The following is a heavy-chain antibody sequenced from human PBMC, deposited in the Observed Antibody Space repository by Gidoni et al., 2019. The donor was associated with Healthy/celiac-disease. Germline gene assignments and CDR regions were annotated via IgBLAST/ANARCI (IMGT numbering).Heavy chain of an antibody. CDR2: MNPNSGNT. V-gene: IGHV1-8*01. CDR1: VYTFTSYD. Sequence: QVQLVQSGAEVKKPGASVKVSCKASVYTFTSYDLHLARQATGQGLEWMGWMNPNSGNTGYAQKFQCRVTMTRNTSISTAYMELSSLRSEDTAVYYCARGPTGSSWYREAYYYYGMDVWGQGTTVTVSS. J-gene: IGHJ6*02. CDR3: ARGPTGSSWYREAYYYYGMDV. D-gene: IGHD6-13*01.